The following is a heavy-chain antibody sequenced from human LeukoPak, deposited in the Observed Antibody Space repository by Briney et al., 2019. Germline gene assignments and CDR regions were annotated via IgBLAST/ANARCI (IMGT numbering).Heavy chain of an antibody. Sequence: GESLKISCKGSGYSFTSYWIGWVRQMPGKGLEWMGIIYPGDSDTRYSPSFQGQVTISADKSISTAYLQWSSLKASDTAMYYCVRKVYSNGWYFDPWGQGTLVTVSS. CDR3: VRKVYSNGWYFDP. D-gene: IGHD6-19*01. CDR1: GYSFTSYW. V-gene: IGHV5-51*01. CDR2: IYPGDSDT. J-gene: IGHJ5*02.